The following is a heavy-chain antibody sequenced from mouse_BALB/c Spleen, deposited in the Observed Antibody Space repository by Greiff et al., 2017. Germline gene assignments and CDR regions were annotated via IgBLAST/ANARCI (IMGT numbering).Heavy chain of an antibody. V-gene: IGHV2-9*02. CDR2: IWAGGST. CDR1: GFSLTSYG. Sequence: QVQLKESGPGLVAPSQSLSITCTVSGFSLTSYGVHWVRQPPGKGLEWLGVIWAGGSTNYNSALMSRLSISKDNSKSQVFLKMNSLQTDDTAMYYCARDLLAQGSSYYAMDYWGQGTSVTVSS. D-gene: IGHD1-3*01. CDR3: ARDLLAQGSSYYAMDY. J-gene: IGHJ4*01.